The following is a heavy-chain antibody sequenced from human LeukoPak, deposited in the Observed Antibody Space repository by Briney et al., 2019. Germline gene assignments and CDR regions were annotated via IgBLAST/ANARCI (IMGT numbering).Heavy chain of an antibody. D-gene: IGHD1-26*01. J-gene: IGHJ5*02. CDR1: GGSISNYY. CDR3: ARDPFRSSFDP. CDR2: IYVSGAT. Sequence: PSETLSLTCTVSGGSISNYYWNWIRQPPGKGLEWIGRIYVSGATNYNPSLRSRVTMSVDTSKNQFSLKLSSVTAADTAVYYCARDPFRSSFDPWGQGSLVTVSA. V-gene: IGHV4-4*07.